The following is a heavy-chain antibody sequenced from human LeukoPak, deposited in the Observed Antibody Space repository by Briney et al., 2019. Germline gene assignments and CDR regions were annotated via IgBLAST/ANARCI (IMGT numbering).Heavy chain of an antibody. Sequence: SVKVSCKASGGTFSSYAISWVRQAPGQGLEWMGGIIPIFGTANYAQKFQGRVTITTDESTSTAYMELSSLRSEDTAVYYCARGTEAGIAAAGTLGGMDVWGKGTTVTVSS. CDR3: ARGTEAGIAAAGTLGGMDV. V-gene: IGHV1-69*05. J-gene: IGHJ6*04. D-gene: IGHD6-13*01. CDR1: GGTFSSYA. CDR2: IIPIFGTA.